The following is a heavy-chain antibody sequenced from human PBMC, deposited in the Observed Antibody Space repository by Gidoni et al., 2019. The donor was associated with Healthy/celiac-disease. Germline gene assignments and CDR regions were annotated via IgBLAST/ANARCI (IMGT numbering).Heavy chain of an antibody. CDR3: ARDDYSNYVWFDP. V-gene: IGHV1-69*04. Sequence: QVQLVQSGAEVKKPGSSVKVSCKASGGTCSSDAISWVRQAPGQGLEWMGRIIPILGIANYAQKFQGRVTMTADKSTSTAYMELSSLRSEDTAVYYCARDDYSNYVWFDPWGQGTLVTVSS. J-gene: IGHJ5*02. D-gene: IGHD4-4*01. CDR1: GGTCSSDA. CDR2: IIPILGIA.